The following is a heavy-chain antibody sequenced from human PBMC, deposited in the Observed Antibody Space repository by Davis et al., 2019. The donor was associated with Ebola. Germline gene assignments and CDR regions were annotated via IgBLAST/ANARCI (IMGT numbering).Heavy chain of an antibody. Sequence: PGGSLRLSCAASGFTFSSYAMSWVRHAPGTGLEWVSAISGSGGSTYYADSVKGRFTISRDNSKNTLYLQMNSLRAEDTAVYYCAKDTPPSMIVVATDAFDIWGQGTMVTVSS. CDR2: ISGSGGST. CDR1: GFTFSSYA. CDR3: AKDTPPSMIVVATDAFDI. V-gene: IGHV3-23*01. D-gene: IGHD3-22*01. J-gene: IGHJ3*02.